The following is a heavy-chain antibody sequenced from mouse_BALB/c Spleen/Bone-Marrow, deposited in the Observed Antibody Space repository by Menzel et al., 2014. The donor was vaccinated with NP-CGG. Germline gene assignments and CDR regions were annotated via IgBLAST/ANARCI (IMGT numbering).Heavy chain of an antibody. Sequence: KVEESGGGLVQPGGSLKLSCAASGFDFSRYWMTWVRQAPGKGLEWIGEINPDSSTINYTPSLKDKFIISRDNAKNTLYLQMRKVRSEDTALYYCAKNYYYGYVAYWGQGTLVTVSA. D-gene: IGHD1-2*01. CDR2: INPDSSTI. CDR3: AKNYYYGYVAY. J-gene: IGHJ3*01. V-gene: IGHV4-1*02. CDR1: GFDFSRYW.